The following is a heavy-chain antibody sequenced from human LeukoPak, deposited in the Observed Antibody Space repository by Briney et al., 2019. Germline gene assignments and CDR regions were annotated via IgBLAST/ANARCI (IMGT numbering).Heavy chain of an antibody. CDR1: GGSISSGSYY. CDR3: ARGGEEYQLLLGYYYYMDV. J-gene: IGHJ6*03. V-gene: IGHV4-61*02. CDR2: IYTSGST. D-gene: IGHD2-2*01. Sequence: SETLSLTCTVSGGSISSGSYYWSWIRQPAGKGLEWIGRIYTSGSTNYNPSLKSRVTISVDTSKNQFSLKLSSVTAADTAVYYCARGGEEYQLLLGYYYYMDVWGKGTTVTVSS.